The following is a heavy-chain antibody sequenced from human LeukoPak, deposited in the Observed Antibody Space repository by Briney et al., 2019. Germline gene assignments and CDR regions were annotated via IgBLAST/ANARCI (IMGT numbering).Heavy chain of an antibody. CDR3: ARTANQIVGASFFDY. V-gene: IGHV3-7*01. Sequence: PGGSLRLSCAASGFTFSSYWMSWVRQAPGKGLEWVANIKQDGSEKYYVDSVKGRFTISRDNAKNSLYLQMNSLRAEDTAVYYCARTANQIVGASFFDYWGQGTLVTVSS. J-gene: IGHJ4*02. CDR2: IKQDGSEK. CDR1: GFTFSSYW. D-gene: IGHD1-26*01.